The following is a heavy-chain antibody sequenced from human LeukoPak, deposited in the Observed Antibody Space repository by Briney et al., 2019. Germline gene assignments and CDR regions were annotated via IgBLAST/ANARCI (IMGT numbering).Heavy chain of an antibody. CDR2: IYYSGGT. Sequence: SETPSLTCTVSGGSISSSSYYWGWIRQPPGKGLEWIGSIYYSGGTYYNPSLKSRVTISVDTSKNQFSLKLSSVTAADTAVYYCARDQFIYDFWSGYYWGRGFDPWGQGTLVTVSS. CDR1: GGSISSSSYY. D-gene: IGHD3-3*01. V-gene: IGHV4-39*07. CDR3: ARDQFIYDFWSGYYWGRGFDP. J-gene: IGHJ5*02.